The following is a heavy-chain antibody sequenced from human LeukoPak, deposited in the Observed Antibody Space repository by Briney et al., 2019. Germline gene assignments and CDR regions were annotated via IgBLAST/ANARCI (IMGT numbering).Heavy chain of an antibody. J-gene: IGHJ3*02. CDR1: GYSFPNYW. CDR3: ASTLRAAMGHDAFDI. V-gene: IGHV5-51*01. CDR2: VYPATSDT. D-gene: IGHD5-18*01. Sequence: GESLKISCKGSGYSFPNYWIGWVRQMPGKGLEWIGIVYPATSDTTYSPSFQGQVTISADKSSSTAYLQWSSLKASDTAIYYCASTLRAAMGHDAFDIWGQGTMVTVSS.